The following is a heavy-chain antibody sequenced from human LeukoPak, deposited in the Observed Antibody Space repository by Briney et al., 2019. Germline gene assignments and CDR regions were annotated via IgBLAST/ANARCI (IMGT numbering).Heavy chain of an antibody. Sequence: PGGSLRPSCAASGFTFSNYWMHWVRQAPGKGLVWVSRIKSDGSSTSYADSVKGRFTISRDNAKNTLYLQMNSLRAEDTAVYYCARIGAATYAFDIWGQGTMVTVSS. CDR1: GFTFSNYW. D-gene: IGHD1-26*01. CDR3: ARIGAATYAFDI. V-gene: IGHV3-74*01. CDR2: IKSDGSST. J-gene: IGHJ3*02.